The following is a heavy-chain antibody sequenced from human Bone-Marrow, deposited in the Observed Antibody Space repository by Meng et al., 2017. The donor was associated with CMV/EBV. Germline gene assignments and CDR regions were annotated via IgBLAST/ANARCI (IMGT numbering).Heavy chain of an antibody. D-gene: IGHD7-27*01. CDR3: ARDNTGWGEGYFDY. Sequence: SETLSLTCAVSGGSISSSNWWSWVRQPPGKGLEWIGYIYYSGSTYYNPSLKSRVTISVDTSKNQFSLKLSSVTAADTAVYYCARDNTGWGEGYFDYWGQGTLVTVSS. V-gene: IGHV4-4*02. CDR1: GGSISSSNW. CDR2: IYYSGST. J-gene: IGHJ4*02.